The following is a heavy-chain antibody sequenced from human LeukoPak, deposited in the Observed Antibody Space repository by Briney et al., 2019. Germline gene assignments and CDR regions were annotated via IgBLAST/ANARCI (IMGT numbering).Heavy chain of an antibody. CDR2: IYSGGST. Sequence: GGSMRLSCAASGFTVSNNYMSWVRQAPGKGLEWVALIYSGGSTYYADFVKGRFTISRDNSKNTLYLQMSSLRAEDTAVYYCAGFSHKGVWGQGTTVTVSS. V-gene: IGHV3-66*01. CDR3: AGFSHKGV. J-gene: IGHJ6*02. CDR1: GFTVSNNY.